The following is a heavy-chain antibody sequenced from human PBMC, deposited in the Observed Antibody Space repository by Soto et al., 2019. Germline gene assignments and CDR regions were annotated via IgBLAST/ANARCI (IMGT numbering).Heavy chain of an antibody. CDR1: GFTFSNAW. Sequence: GGSLRLSCAASGFTFSNAWMSWVRQAPGKGLEWAGRIKSKTDGGTTDYAAPVKGRFTISRDDSKNTLYLQMNSLKTEDTAVYYCTRDEQQLVAYYYYGMDVWGQGTTVTVSS. J-gene: IGHJ6*02. V-gene: IGHV3-15*01. D-gene: IGHD6-13*01. CDR3: TRDEQQLVAYYYYGMDV. CDR2: IKSKTDGGTT.